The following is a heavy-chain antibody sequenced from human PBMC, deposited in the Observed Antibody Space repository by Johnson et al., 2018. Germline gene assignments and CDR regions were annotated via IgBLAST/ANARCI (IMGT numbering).Heavy chain of an antibody. D-gene: IGHD1-26*01. V-gene: IGHV3-74*01. CDR3: ARVKVGGYVFDI. J-gene: IGHJ3*02. CDR1: GFTFNNYW. CDR2: INSDGSTP. Sequence: VQLQESGGGLVQPGGSLRLSCAASGFTFNNYWMHWVRQAPGKGLVWVSRINSDGSTPTYADSVKGRFIIPRENAKNTLYLEMNSLRVEDTAVYYCARVKVGGYVFDIWGQGTMVTVSS.